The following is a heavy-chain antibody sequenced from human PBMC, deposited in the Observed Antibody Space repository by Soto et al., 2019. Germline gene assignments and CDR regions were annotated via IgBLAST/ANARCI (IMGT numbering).Heavy chain of an antibody. Sequence: QVQLVQSGAEVKKPGPSVKDSCKASGYTCTSYAMHWVRQAPGQRLEWMGWINAGNGNTKYSQKFQGRVTITRDTSASTAYMEVSSLRSEDTAVYYCARSIVVVTALDYWGQGTLVTVSS. V-gene: IGHV1-3*01. CDR1: GYTCTSYA. CDR3: ARSIVVVTALDY. D-gene: IGHD2-21*02. J-gene: IGHJ4*02. CDR2: INAGNGNT.